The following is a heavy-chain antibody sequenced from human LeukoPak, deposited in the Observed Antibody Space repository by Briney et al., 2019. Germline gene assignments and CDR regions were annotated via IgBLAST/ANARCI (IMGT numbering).Heavy chain of an antibody. D-gene: IGHD3/OR15-3a*01. J-gene: IGHJ4*02. Sequence: GGSLRLSCAASGFTFSSYEMNWVRQAPGKGQEWVSYISSSGSTIYYADSVKGRFTISRDNAKNSLYLQMNSLRAEDTAVYYCARDWDWGSFDYWGQGTLVTVSS. CDR1: GFTFSSYE. CDR2: ISSSGSTI. V-gene: IGHV3-48*03. CDR3: ARDWDWGSFDY.